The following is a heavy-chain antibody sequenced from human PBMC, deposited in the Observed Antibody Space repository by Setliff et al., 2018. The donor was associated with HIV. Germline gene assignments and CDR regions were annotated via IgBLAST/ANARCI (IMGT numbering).Heavy chain of an antibody. Sequence: PGGSLRLSCVASGFTFSDYYMSWIRQAPGKGLEWVSYIRSDGYTIYYADSVKGRFTISRDNAKNSPYLQMNSLRAEDTAVYYCAKARSSNTMPLDYWGQGTLVTVSS. J-gene: IGHJ4*02. V-gene: IGHV3-11*01. CDR1: GFTFSDYY. CDR2: IRSDGYTI. D-gene: IGHD2-2*01. CDR3: AKARSSNTMPLDY.